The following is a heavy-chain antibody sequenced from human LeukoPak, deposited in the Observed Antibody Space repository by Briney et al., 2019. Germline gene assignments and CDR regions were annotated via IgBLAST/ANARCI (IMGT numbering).Heavy chain of an antibody. J-gene: IGHJ4*02. CDR1: GFAFTNAW. Sequence: GGSLRLSCAASGFAFTNAWMNWVRQAPGKGLEWVGRIKSKADGETIDYAAPVKGRLTFSRDDSKNMLYLQMNSLKSEDTAVYYCSTLTSRGLSDSWGQGTLVTVSS. V-gene: IGHV3-15*07. CDR2: IKSKADGETI. CDR3: STLTSRGLSDS. D-gene: IGHD1-20*01.